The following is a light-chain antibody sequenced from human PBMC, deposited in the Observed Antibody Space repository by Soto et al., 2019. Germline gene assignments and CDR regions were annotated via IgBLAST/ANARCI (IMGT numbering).Light chain of an antibody. CDR1: SSDVGGYKF. Sequence: QSALTQPASVSGSPGQSITISCTGTSSDVGGYKFVSWYQQHPGKAPKLMIYEVSNRPSGVSSRFSGSKSGNTASLTISGLRAEDEADYYCGSYTGTIYVFGPGTKLTVL. V-gene: IGLV2-14*01. J-gene: IGLJ1*01. CDR2: EVS. CDR3: GSYTGTIYV.